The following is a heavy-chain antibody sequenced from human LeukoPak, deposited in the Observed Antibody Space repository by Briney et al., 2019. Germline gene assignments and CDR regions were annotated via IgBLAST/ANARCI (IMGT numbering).Heavy chain of an antibody. CDR3: AKDNYDILTGYRSRIV. J-gene: IGHJ4*02. Sequence: GGSLRLSYAASGFTFSSYAMSWVRQAPGEGLEWVSAISGSGGSTYYADSVKGRFTISRDNSKNTLYLQMNSLRAEDTAVYYCAKDNYDILTGYRSRIVWGQGTLVTVSS. CDR2: ISGSGGST. CDR1: GFTFSSYA. V-gene: IGHV3-23*01. D-gene: IGHD3-9*01.